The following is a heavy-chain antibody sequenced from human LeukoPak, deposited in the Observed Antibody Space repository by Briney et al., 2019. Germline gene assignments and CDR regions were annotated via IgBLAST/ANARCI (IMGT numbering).Heavy chain of an antibody. V-gene: IGHV1-69*13. D-gene: IGHD5-12*01. CDR3: ALGIVATARYYFDY. J-gene: IGHJ4*02. CDR1: GGTFSSYA. CDR2: IIPIFGTA. Sequence: SVKVSCNASGGTFSSYAINWVRQAPGQGLEWMGGIIPIFGTANYAQKIQGRVTITADESTSTAYMELSIMRSENTAGYYCALGIVATARYYFDYWGQGTLVTVSS.